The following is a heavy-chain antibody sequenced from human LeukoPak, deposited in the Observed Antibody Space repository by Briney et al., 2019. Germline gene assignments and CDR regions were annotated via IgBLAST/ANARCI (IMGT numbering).Heavy chain of an antibody. J-gene: IGHJ3*01. Sequence: GGSLRLSCAASGFTFSSYGMHWVRQAPGKGLEWVAFIRYDGSNKYYADSVKGRFTISRDNSKNTLYLQMNSLRAEDTAVYYCAKAPYYGSGSYYENWGQGTMVTVSS. V-gene: IGHV3-30*02. CDR1: GFTFSSYG. D-gene: IGHD3-10*01. CDR2: IRYDGSNK. CDR3: AKAPYYGSGSYYEN.